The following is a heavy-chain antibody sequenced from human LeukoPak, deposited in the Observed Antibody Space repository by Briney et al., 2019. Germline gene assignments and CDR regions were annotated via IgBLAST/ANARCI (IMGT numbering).Heavy chain of an antibody. J-gene: IGHJ3*02. CDR2: FDPEDGET. Sequence: ASVKVSCMVSGYTLTELSMHWVRQAPGKGLEWMGGFDPEDGETIYAQKFQGRVTMTEDTSTDTAYMELSSLRSEDTAVYYCATRPDLGGAFDIWGQGTMVTVSS. V-gene: IGHV1-24*01. CDR1: GYTLTELS. CDR3: ATRPDLGGAFDI. D-gene: IGHD2-2*01.